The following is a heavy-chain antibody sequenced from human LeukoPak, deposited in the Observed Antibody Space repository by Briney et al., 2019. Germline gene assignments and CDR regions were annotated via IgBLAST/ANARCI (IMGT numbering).Heavy chain of an antibody. CDR1: GYTFTDYY. CDR2: INPNSGGT. Sequence: ASVKVSCKASGYTFTDYYMHWVRQAPGQGLEWMGWINPNSGGTNYAQKFQGRVTMTRDTSISTAYMELSRLRSDDTAVYYCARGAVAGTGGSFDYWGQGTLVTVSS. J-gene: IGHJ4*02. D-gene: IGHD6-19*01. V-gene: IGHV1-2*02. CDR3: ARGAVAGTGGSFDY.